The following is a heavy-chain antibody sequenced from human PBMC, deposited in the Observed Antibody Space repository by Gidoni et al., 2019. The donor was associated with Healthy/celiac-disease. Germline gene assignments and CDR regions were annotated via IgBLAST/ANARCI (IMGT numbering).Heavy chain of an antibody. V-gene: IGHV4-38-2*01. CDR3: ARGYYYDSSGYYDSTVFDY. CDR1: VYSISSGYY. J-gene: IGHJ4*02. D-gene: IGHD3-22*01. CDR2: IYHRGST. Sequence: QVQLQESCPGLVKPSETLSLTCAVSVYSISSGYYWGWIRQPPGKGLEWIGSIYHRGSTYYNPSLKSRVTISVDKSKNQCSRKLSSVTAADTAVYYCARGYYYDSSGYYDSTVFDYWGQGTLVTVSS.